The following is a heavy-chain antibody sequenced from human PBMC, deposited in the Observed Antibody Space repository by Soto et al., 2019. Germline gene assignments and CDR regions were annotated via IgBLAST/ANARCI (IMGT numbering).Heavy chain of an antibody. V-gene: IGHV3-30-3*01. CDR1: GFTFSSYA. Sequence: PGGSLRLSCAASGFTFSSYAMHWVRQAPGKGLEWVAVISYDGSNKYYADSVKGRFTISRDNSKNTLYLQMNSLRAEDTAVYYFAREAGSGWPADYYYYYGMDVWGQGTTVTVSS. CDR3: AREAGSGWPADYYYYYGMDV. CDR2: ISYDGSNK. D-gene: IGHD6-19*01. J-gene: IGHJ6*02.